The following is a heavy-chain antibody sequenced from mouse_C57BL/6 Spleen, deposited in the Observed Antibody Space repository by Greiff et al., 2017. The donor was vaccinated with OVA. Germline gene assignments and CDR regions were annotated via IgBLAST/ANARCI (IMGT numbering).Heavy chain of an antibody. CDR1: GYSITSGYD. CDR3: ARATTVNAMDY. V-gene: IGHV3-1*01. J-gene: IGHJ4*01. Sequence: DVQLVESGPGMVKPSQSLSLTCTVTGYSITSGYDWHWIRHFPGNKLEWMGYISYSGSTNYNPSLKSRISITHDTSKNHFFLKLNSVTTEDTATYYCARATTVNAMDYWGQGTSVTVSS. D-gene: IGHD1-1*01. CDR2: ISYSGST.